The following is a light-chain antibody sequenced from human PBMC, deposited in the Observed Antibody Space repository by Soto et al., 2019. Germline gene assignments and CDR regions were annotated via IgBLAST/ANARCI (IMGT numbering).Light chain of an antibody. Sequence: EIVLTQSPGTLSLSPGERATLSCRASQSVSSSYLAWYQQKPGQAPRLLIYGASSRATGIPDRFSGSGSGTDFTLTISRLEPKAFAVYYCQQYGSPTWTFGQVTKVEIK. J-gene: IGKJ1*01. CDR1: QSVSSSY. CDR2: GAS. V-gene: IGKV3-20*01. CDR3: QQYGSPTWT.